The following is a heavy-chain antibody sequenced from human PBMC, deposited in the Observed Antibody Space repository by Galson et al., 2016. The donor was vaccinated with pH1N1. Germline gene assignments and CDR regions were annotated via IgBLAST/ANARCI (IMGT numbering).Heavy chain of an antibody. Sequence: SVKVSCKASGFMFSTYGFNWVRKAPGQGPEWMGRISGYNGNTIYAQKFPARISMTIDKSTSTVYLDLRSLRFDDTAVYYCAKGTLPGYYNDWGQGTLVTVSS. CDR1: GFMFSTYG. CDR3: AKGTLPGYYND. CDR2: ISGYNGNT. D-gene: IGHD3-9*01. V-gene: IGHV1-18*01. J-gene: IGHJ4*02.